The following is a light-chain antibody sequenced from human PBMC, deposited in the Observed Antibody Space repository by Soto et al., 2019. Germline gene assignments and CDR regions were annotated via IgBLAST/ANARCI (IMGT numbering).Light chain of an antibody. J-gene: IGKJ2*01. CDR1: QRINSF. CDR2: AAS. CDR3: QQSYTTPRFT. V-gene: IGKV1-39*01. Sequence: DIQMTQSPSSLSASVGDRVTITCRASQRINSFLNWYQQKPGEAPKLLIYAASRLQGGVPSRFSGSGSGTDFTLTISSLQPEDFATYYCQQSYTTPRFTFGQGTKVDI.